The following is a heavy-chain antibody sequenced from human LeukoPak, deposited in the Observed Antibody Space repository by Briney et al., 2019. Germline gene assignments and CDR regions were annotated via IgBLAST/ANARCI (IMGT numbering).Heavy chain of an antibody. J-gene: IGHJ5*02. D-gene: IGHD3-10*01. CDR2: TFYRFKWNN. CDR1: VDSVSSNSAA. V-gene: IGHV6-1*01. Sequence: SQTLSLTCAISVDSVSSNSAAWSWIRLSPSSGLEWLRRTFYRFKWNNDYAGTVKSRITINPDTSKNQFSLQLNSVTPEDTAVYYCAIDKRGYDYGSGLNWYDPWGQGTLVTVSS. CDR3: AIDKRGYDYGSGLNWYDP.